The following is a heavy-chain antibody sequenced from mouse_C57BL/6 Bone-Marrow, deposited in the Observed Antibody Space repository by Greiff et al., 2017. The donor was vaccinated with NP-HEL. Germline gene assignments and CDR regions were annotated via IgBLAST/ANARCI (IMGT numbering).Heavy chain of an antibody. J-gene: IGHJ2*01. D-gene: IGHD2-1*01. Sequence: QVQLQQSGAELVKPGASVKMSCKASGYTFTTYPIEWVKQNHGQSLEWIGNFHPYNDDTEYNEKFKNKATLTVDKSSSTVYLELSRLTSDDSSVYYCARGGNYWYYFDYGGQGNTLTVAA. V-gene: IGHV1-47*01. CDR1: GYTFTTYP. CDR2: FHPYNDDT. CDR3: ARGGNYWYYFDY.